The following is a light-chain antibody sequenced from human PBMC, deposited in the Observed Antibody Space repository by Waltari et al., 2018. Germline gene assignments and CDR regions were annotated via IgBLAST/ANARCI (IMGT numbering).Light chain of an antibody. CDR3: QVWDSSTVV. CDR2: SNN. J-gene: IGLJ2*01. Sequence: SYELTQPFSVSVALGQTARITCGGNNIGSKNVHWYQQKPGQAPVLVIYSNNNRPSGIPERFSGSNSGNTATLTFIGAQVGDEADYYCQVWDSSTVVFGGGTKVTVL. CDR1: NIGSKN. V-gene: IGLV3-9*01.